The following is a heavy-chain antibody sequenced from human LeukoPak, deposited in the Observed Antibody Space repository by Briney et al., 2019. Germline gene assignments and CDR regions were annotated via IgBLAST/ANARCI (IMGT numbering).Heavy chain of an antibody. V-gene: IGHV3-53*01. CDR2: IYSGGST. CDR3: ARDGPVATAGNSPDY. CDR1: GFTVSSNS. D-gene: IGHD6-13*01. J-gene: IGHJ4*02. Sequence: PGGSLRLSCAASGFTVSSNSMSWVRQAPGKGLEWVSVIYSGGSTYYADSVKGRFTISRDNSRNTLYLQMSSLRAEDTAVYYCARDGPVATAGNSPDYWGQGTLVTVSS.